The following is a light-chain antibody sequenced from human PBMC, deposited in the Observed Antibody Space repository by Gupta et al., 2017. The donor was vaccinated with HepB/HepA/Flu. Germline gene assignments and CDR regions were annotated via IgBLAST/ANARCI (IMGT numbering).Light chain of an antibody. CDR3: HHDYSSPLT. Sequence: DIVITHSPASLPLSLGERATINCKSSQSSLSSSNNKNYLAWYQQKPGQPPKLLIYWASTRECGVPDRFSGSGSGTDFTLTISSLQAEDVAVYYCHHDYSSPLTFGGGTKVEIK. V-gene: IGKV4-1*01. J-gene: IGKJ4*01. CDR2: WAS. CDR1: QSSLSSSNNKNY.